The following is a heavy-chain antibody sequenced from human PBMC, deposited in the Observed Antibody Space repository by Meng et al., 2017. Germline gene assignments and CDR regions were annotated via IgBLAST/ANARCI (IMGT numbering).Heavy chain of an antibody. Sequence: QGQVQESGPGLVKPSGTLSLTCAVSGGSISSSNLWSWVRHPPGKGLEWIGEIYHSGSTNYNPSLKSRVTISVDKSKNQFSLKLSSVTAADTAVYYCARVVAATTLFLDYWGQGTLVTVSS. CDR2: IYHSGST. CDR3: ARVVAATTLFLDY. CDR1: GGSISSSNL. V-gene: IGHV4-4*02. J-gene: IGHJ4*02. D-gene: IGHD2-15*01.